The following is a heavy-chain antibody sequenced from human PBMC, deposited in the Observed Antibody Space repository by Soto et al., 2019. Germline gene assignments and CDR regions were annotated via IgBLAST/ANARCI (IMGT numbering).Heavy chain of an antibody. D-gene: IGHD3-10*01. V-gene: IGHV3-23*01. Sequence: PGGSLRLSCAASGFIFSNYAMTWVRQAPGKGLEWVSAVSGSDGSTGSGDVIHYADSVKGRFTISRDDSKSTLFLQMNGLRADDTAVYFCAKAGRGLDMFMDSWGQGTLVTVSS. CDR1: GFIFSNYA. CDR3: AKAGRGLDMFMDS. J-gene: IGHJ4*02. CDR2: VSGSDGSTGSGDVI.